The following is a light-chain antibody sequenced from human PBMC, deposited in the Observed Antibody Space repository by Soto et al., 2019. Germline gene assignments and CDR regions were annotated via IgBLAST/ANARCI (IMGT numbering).Light chain of an antibody. J-gene: IGKJ1*01. Sequence: DIQMTQSPSTLSASVGDRVTITCRASQSITDWLAWYQQKPGKAPKFLIYKASNLEGGVPSRFSGSGSGTEFTLTISSVQPDDFATYYCQYWDDYSWTFGQGTXXXX. V-gene: IGKV1-5*03. CDR3: QYWDDYSWT. CDR1: QSITDW. CDR2: KAS.